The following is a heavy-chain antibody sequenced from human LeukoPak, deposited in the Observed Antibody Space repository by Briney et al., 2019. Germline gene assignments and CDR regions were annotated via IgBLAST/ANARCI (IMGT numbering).Heavy chain of an antibody. CDR1: GFTFSNYW. CDR2: IKEDGRDK. CDR3: ARDVAAFDY. J-gene: IGHJ4*02. V-gene: IGHV3-7*05. Sequence: GGSVRLSCAASGFTFSNYWMTWVRQTPPKELGWVAKIKEDGRDKYYVDSVKGRFTISRDNAKNSLYLQMNSLTADDTAVYYCARDVAAFDYWGQGTLVTVSA. D-gene: IGHD2-15*01.